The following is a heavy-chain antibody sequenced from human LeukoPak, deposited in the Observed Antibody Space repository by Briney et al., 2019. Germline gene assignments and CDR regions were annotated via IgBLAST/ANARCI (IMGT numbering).Heavy chain of an antibody. CDR1: GGTFSSYA. Sequence: ASVKVSCKASGGTFSSYAISWVRQAPGQGLEWMGGIIPILGTANYAQKFQGRVTITADESTSTAYMELSSLRSEDTAVYYCASRQEGSGSYYYYYYGMDVWGKGTTVTVSS. J-gene: IGHJ6*04. CDR2: IIPILGTA. CDR3: ASRQEGSGSYYYYYYGMDV. V-gene: IGHV1-69*13. D-gene: IGHD3-10*01.